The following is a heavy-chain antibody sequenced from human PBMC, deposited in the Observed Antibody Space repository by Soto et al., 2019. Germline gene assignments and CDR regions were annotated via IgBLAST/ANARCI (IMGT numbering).Heavy chain of an antibody. V-gene: IGHV3-74*01. J-gene: IGHJ5*02. CDR2: ISNDGSET. CDR3: VRDRPHNWFDP. CDR1: GFTFNSHW. Sequence: EVQVVESGGGSVQPGGSLRLSCAASGFTFNSHWMHWVRQVPGNGPVWVACISNDGSETIYADSVEGRFTISRDNAKNTVYLEMNSLRVEDTAVYYCVRDRPHNWFDPWGQGTLVTVSS.